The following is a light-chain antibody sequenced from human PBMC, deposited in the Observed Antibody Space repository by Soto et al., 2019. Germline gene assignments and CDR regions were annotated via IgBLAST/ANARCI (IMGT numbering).Light chain of an antibody. Sequence: EIVLTQSPATLSLSPGERATLSCRASQTISSYLLWYQQKPGQAPRLLIDDASNRATGIPARFSGSGSETDFTLTISSLEPEDFAVYYCQHRMNWPLTFGQGTRLEMK. CDR2: DAS. CDR1: QTISSY. V-gene: IGKV3-11*01. J-gene: IGKJ5*01. CDR3: QHRMNWPLT.